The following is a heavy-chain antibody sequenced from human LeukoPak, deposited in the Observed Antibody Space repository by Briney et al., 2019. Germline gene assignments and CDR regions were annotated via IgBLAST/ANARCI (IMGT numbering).Heavy chain of an antibody. CDR3: AKDARKLADRFDP. CDR2: ISGSGGST. Sequence: GGSLRLSCAASGFTFSSYAMSWVRQAPGKGLEGVSAISGSGGSTYYADSVKGRFTTSRDNSKNTLYLKMNSLTAEDTAVYYCAKDARKLADRFDPWGQGTLVTVSS. V-gene: IGHV3-23*01. D-gene: IGHD3-3*02. J-gene: IGHJ5*02. CDR1: GFTFSSYA.